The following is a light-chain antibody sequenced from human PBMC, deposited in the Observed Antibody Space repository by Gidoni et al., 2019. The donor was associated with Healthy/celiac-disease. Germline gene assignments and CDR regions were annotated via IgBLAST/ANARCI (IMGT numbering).Light chain of an antibody. Sequence: DIVMTQSPLSLPVTPGEPASISCRSSQSLLHSNGYNYLDWYLQKPGQSPQLLIDLGSNRASGVPDRFSGSGSGTDFTLKISRVEAEDVGVYYCMQALQTRVTFGPGTKVDIK. CDR1: QSLLHSNGYNY. V-gene: IGKV2-28*01. CDR2: LGS. J-gene: IGKJ3*01. CDR3: MQALQTRVT.